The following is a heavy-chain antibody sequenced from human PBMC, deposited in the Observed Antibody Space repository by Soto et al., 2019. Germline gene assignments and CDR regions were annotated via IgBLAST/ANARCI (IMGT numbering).Heavy chain of an antibody. J-gene: IGHJ4*02. Sequence: GGSLRLSCEASGITFRNYAMSWVRQAPGKGLEWVSGISGSGASTYYADSVKGRFTISRDNSKNTLYLQMNSLRAEDTAVYYCASPGGKKYFDYWGQGTLVTVSS. D-gene: IGHD3-16*01. CDR1: GITFRNYA. CDR3: ASPGGKKYFDY. CDR2: ISGSGAST. V-gene: IGHV3-23*01.